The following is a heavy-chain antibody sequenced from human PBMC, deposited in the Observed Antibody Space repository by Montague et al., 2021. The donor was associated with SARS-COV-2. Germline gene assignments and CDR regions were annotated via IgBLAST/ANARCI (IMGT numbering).Heavy chain of an antibody. CDR2: IKSKTDGGTT. V-gene: IGHV3-15*01. Sequence: SLRLSCAASGFTFSNAWMSWVRQAPGKGLEWVGRIKSKTDGGTTDYAAPVKGRFTISRDDSKNTLYLQMNSLKNEDTAVYYCTTESYDYGDDVGQYYYYGMDVWGQGTTVTVSS. J-gene: IGHJ6*02. CDR1: GFTFSNAW. CDR3: TTESYDYGDDVGQYYYYGMDV. D-gene: IGHD4-17*01.